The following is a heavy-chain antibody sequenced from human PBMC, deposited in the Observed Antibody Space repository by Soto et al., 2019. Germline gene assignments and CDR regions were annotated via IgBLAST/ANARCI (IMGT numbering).Heavy chain of an antibody. CDR2: IFDDGSNN. V-gene: IGHV3-33*01. CDR3: ARCIWKFNFDC. D-gene: IGHD1-1*01. Sequence: QVELKESGGGVVQPGRSLTLSCAASGFTFSNYGMHWVRQSPGKGLEWVAAIFDDGSNNQYADSVKGRFSISRDNPKDTLVLQMNNLIAEHTAVYYCARCIWKFNFDCWGQGTLVTGSS. CDR1: GFTFSNYG. J-gene: IGHJ4*02.